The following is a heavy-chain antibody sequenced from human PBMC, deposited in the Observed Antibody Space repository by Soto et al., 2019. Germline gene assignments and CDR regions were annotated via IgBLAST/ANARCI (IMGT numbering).Heavy chain of an antibody. V-gene: IGHV3-66*01. Sequence: EVQLVESGGGLVQPGGSLRLSCAASGFTVSSNYMSWVRQAPGKGLGWVSVIYSGGSTYYADSVKGRFTISRDNSKNTLYLQMNSLRAEDTAVYYCARDWGGDGYNPGYFDYWGQGTLVTVSS. CDR1: GFTVSSNY. J-gene: IGHJ4*02. CDR2: IYSGGST. CDR3: ARDWGGDGYNPGYFDY. D-gene: IGHD5-12*01.